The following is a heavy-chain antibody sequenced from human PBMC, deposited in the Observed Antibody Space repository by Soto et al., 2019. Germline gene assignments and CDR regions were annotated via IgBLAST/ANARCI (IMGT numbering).Heavy chain of an antibody. CDR2: INHSGST. CDR1: GGSFSGYY. CDR3: ARGGRITIFGSTLRTTHLDY. D-gene: IGHD3-3*01. Sequence: SETLSLTCAVYGGSFSGYYWSWIRQPPGKGLEWIGEINHSGSTNYNPSLKSRVTISVDTSKNQFSLKLSSVTAADTAVYYCARGGRITIFGSTLRTTHLDYWGQGTLVTVSS. V-gene: IGHV4-34*01. J-gene: IGHJ4*02.